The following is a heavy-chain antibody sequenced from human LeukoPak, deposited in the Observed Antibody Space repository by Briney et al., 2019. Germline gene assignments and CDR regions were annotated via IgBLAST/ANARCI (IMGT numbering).Heavy chain of an antibody. CDR3: TRGNLDIVVPTGWFDT. D-gene: IGHD5-12*01. V-gene: IGHV3-30*02. J-gene: IGHJ5*02. CDR1: GFTFSTYG. Sequence: GGSLRLSCAASGFTFSTYGMHWVRQAPGKGLEWVAFIRYDGDNKYYTDSVKGRFTISRDNSKNTLYLQMTSLRPEDTAVYYCTRGNLDIVVPTGWFDTWGQGTLVTVSS. CDR2: IRYDGDNK.